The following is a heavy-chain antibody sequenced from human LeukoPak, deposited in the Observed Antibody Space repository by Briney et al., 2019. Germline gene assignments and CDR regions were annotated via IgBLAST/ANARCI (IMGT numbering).Heavy chain of an antibody. CDR1: GFTFSNFW. Sequence: GGSLRLSCTASGFTFSNFWMGWVRQAPGKGLEWVANIKQDETEKFYLGSVKGRFTISRDNAKNSLYLQMNSLRVEDTALYYCAKEPASSGWFDPWDQGTLVAVSS. CDR3: AKEPASSGWFDP. V-gene: IGHV3-7*03. D-gene: IGHD6-19*01. J-gene: IGHJ5*02. CDR2: IKQDETEK.